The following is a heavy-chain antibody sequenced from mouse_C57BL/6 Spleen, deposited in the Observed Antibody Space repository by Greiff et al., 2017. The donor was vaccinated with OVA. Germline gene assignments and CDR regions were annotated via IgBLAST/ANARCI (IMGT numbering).Heavy chain of an antibody. CDR1: GYTFTSYW. D-gene: IGHD1-1*01. J-gene: IGHJ2*01. CDR2: IYPGSGST. V-gene: IGHV1-55*01. CDR3: ARKGGYGSSYVSYFDY. Sequence: QVQLQQPGAELVKPGASVKMSCKASGYTFTSYWITWVKQRPGQGLEWIGDIYPGSGSTNYNEKFKSKATLTVDTSSSTAYMQLSSLTSEDSAVYYCARKGGYGSSYVSYFDYWGQGTTLTVSS.